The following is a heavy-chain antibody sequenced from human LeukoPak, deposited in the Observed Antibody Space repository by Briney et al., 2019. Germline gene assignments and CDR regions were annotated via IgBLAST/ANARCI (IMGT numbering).Heavy chain of an antibody. CDR1: GYSFTSYW. Sequence: GESLKISCKGSGYSFTSYWIGWVRQMPGKGLEWMGIIYPGDSDTRYSPSFQGQVTISADKSISTAYLQWSSLKASDTAMYYCARLTMGITIFGVVITGDDAFDIWGQGTMVTVSS. D-gene: IGHD3-3*01. CDR2: IYPGDSDT. CDR3: ARLTMGITIFGVVITGDDAFDI. J-gene: IGHJ3*02. V-gene: IGHV5-51*01.